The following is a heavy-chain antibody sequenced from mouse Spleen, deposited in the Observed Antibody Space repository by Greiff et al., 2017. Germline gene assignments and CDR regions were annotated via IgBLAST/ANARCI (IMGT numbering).Heavy chain of an antibody. Sequence: EVKLQESGGGLVQPGGSMKLSCVASGFTFSNYWMNWVRQSPEKGLEWVAQIRLKSDNYATHYAESVKGRFTISRDDSKSSVYLQMNNLRAEDTGIYYCTDQLGGFAYWGQGTLVTVSA. J-gene: IGHJ3*01. CDR1: GFTFSNYW. CDR2: IRLKSDNYAT. D-gene: IGHD4-1*02. V-gene: IGHV6-3*01. CDR3: TDQLGGFAY.